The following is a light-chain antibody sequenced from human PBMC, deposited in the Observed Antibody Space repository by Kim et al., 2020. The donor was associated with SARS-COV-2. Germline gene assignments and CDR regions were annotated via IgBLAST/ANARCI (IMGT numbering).Light chain of an antibody. CDR2: LEGSGSY. Sequence: LGSSVKLTCTLSSGHSSYIIAWHQQQPGKAPRYLMKLEGSGSYNKGCGVPDRFSGSSSGADRYLTISNLQSEDEADYYCETWDSKVFGGGTQLTVL. CDR1: SGHSSYI. V-gene: IGLV4-60*03. CDR3: ETWDSKV. J-gene: IGLJ2*01.